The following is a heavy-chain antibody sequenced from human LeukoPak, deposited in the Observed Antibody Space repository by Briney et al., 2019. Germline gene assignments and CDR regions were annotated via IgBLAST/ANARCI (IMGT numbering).Heavy chain of an antibody. CDR3: ANWGAGTKGLY. V-gene: IGHV3-23*01. J-gene: IGHJ4*02. CDR1: GLTFSDHA. D-gene: IGHD1-1*01. CDR2: ISGSSGNT. Sequence: GTSLRLSCAASGLTFSDHAMGWVRQAPGKGLEWVSSISGSSGNTYYADSVKGRYSISRDNSKNTLFLQINRLRAEDTAIYYCANWGAGTKGLYWGQGTLVTVSS.